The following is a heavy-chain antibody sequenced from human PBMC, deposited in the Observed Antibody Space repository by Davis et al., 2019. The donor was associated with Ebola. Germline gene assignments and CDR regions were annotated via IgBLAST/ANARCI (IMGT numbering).Heavy chain of an antibody. J-gene: IGHJ6*02. CDR3: ARGPLPLVRDLYYYYYYGMDV. D-gene: IGHD6-6*01. CDR2: IIPIFGTA. Sequence: AASVKVSCKASGGTFSSYAISWVRQAPGQGLEWMGGIIPIFGTANYAQKFQGRVTITADESTSTAYMALSSLRDEDTAVYYCARGPLPLVRDLYYYYYYGMDVWGQGTTVTVSS. CDR1: GGTFSSYA. V-gene: IGHV1-69*13.